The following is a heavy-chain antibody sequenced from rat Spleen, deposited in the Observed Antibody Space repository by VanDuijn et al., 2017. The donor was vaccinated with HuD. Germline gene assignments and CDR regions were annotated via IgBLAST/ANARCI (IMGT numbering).Heavy chain of an antibody. J-gene: IGHJ4*01. CDR3: ARHRAYYYDGYPSYVMDA. V-gene: IGHV5-7*01. D-gene: IGHD1-12*03. CDR1: GFTFSDYN. CDR2: ISYDGSST. Sequence: EVQMVESGGGLVQPGRSLKLSCAASGFTFSDYNMAWVRQAPKKGLEWVATISYDGSSTYYRDSVKGRFTISRDNAKSTLYLQMDSLRSEDTATYYCARHRAYYYDGYPSYVMDAWGQGASVTVSS.